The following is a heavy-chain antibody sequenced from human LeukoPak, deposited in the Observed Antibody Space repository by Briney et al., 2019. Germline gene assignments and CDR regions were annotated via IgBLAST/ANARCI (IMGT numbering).Heavy chain of an antibody. D-gene: IGHD2-21*01. Sequence: PGGSLRLSCAASGFTFSSYAMHWVRQAPGKGLEWVAVISYDGSNKYYADSVKGRFTISRDNSKNTLYLQMNSLRAEDTAVYYCARPYLNTPDFDYWGQGTPVTVSS. V-gene: IGHV3-30-3*01. CDR1: GFTFSSYA. CDR3: ARPYLNTPDFDY. CDR2: ISYDGSNK. J-gene: IGHJ4*02.